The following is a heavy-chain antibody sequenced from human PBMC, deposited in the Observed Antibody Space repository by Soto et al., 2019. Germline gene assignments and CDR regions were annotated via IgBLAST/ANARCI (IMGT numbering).Heavy chain of an antibody. CDR1: GGSISSSSYY. CDR3: ARLPVNWDDLYFDY. D-gene: IGHD1-1*01. CDR2: IYYSGST. Sequence: PSETLSLTCTVSGGSISSSSYYWGWIRQPPGKGLEWIGSIYYSGSTYYNPSLKSRVTISVDTSKNQFSLKLSSVTAADTAVYYCARLPVNWDDLYFDYWGQGTLVTVSS. J-gene: IGHJ4*02. V-gene: IGHV4-39*01.